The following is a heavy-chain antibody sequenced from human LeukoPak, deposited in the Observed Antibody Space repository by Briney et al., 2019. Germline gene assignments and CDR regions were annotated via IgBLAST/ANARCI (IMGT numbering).Heavy chain of an antibody. Sequence: GGSLRLPRAASVFTFRPYAVNGVGQPPGKGREWVSAITESCCATYYADSVKGRFTISRDNSKNTLYLQMSSLRAEDTAVYYCAKDRGRYYDSNGYYWGYYFDSWGQGILVTVST. V-gene: IGHV3-23*01. D-gene: IGHD3-22*01. CDR3: AKDRGRYYDSNGYYWGYYFDS. CDR2: ITESCCAT. J-gene: IGHJ4*02. CDR1: VFTFRPYA.